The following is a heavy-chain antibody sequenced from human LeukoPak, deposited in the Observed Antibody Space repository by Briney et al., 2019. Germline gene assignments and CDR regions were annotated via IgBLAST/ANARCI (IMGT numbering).Heavy chain of an antibody. Sequence: GESLKISCKGPGYRFTSYWIGWVRPVPGKGLEGMGIIYPGDSVTRYSPSLEGQVTISADRSITTAYLQWSSLKASDTAMYYCASQRQGAYYDSTGYPNDAFDIWGQGTMVTVSS. CDR3: ASQRQGAYYDSTGYPNDAFDI. V-gene: IGHV5-51*01. CDR1: GYRFTSYW. J-gene: IGHJ3*02. D-gene: IGHD3-22*01. CDR2: IYPGDSVT.